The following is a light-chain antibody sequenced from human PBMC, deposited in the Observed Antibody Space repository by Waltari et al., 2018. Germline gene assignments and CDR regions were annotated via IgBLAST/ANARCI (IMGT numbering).Light chain of an antibody. J-gene: IGKJ3*01. CDR3: QQRSNWPLFT. V-gene: IGKV3-11*01. CDR2: DAS. Sequence: EIVLTQSPATLSLSPGERATLSCRASQFVSSYLAWYQQKPGQAPRLLIYDASNRATGIPARFSGSGSGTDFTLTISSLEPEDFAVYYCQQRSNWPLFTFGPGTKVDIK. CDR1: QFVSSY.